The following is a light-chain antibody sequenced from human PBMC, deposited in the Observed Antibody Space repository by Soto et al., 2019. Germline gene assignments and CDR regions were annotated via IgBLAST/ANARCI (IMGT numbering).Light chain of an antibody. CDR1: SSDVGGYNY. V-gene: IGLV2-14*01. CDR2: EVS. CDR3: SSYTITNILSYV. Sequence: QSVLTQPASVSGSPGQSITISCTGTSSDVGGYNYVSWYQQHPGKAPKLLIYEVSNRLSGVSHRFSGSKSGNTASLTISGLQAEDEADYYCSSYTITNILSYVFGTGTKLTVL. J-gene: IGLJ1*01.